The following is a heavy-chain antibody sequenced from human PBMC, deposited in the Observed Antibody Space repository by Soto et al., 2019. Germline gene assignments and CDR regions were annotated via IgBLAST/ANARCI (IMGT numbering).Heavy chain of an antibody. CDR3: AKDIHYDSSGYASDQVYYYYGMDV. CDR2: ISYDGSNK. CDR1: GFTFSSYG. J-gene: IGHJ6*02. V-gene: IGHV3-30*18. Sequence: GGSLRLSCAASGFTFSSYGMHWVRQAPGKGLEWVAVISYDGSNKYYADSVKGRFTISRDNSKNTLYLQMNSLRAEDTAVYYCAKDIHYDSSGYASDQVYYYYGMDVWGQGTTVIVSS. D-gene: IGHD3-22*01.